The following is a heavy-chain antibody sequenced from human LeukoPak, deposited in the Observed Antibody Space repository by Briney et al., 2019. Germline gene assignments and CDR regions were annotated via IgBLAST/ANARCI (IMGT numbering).Heavy chain of an antibody. D-gene: IGHD5-12*01. V-gene: IGHV3-13*01. Sequence: GGSLRLSCVASGFSFSDYDMYWVRQAAGRGLEWVSALGTNGDAYYLGSVRGRFTISRENVKNSLYLQMNSLGVEDTAVYYCAKATSGYDYNYFDYWGQGTLVTVSS. CDR3: AKATSGYDYNYFDY. J-gene: IGHJ4*02. CDR1: GFSFSDYD. CDR2: LGTNGDA.